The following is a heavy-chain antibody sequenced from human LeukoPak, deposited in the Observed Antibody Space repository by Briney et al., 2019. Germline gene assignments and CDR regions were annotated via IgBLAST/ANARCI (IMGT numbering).Heavy chain of an antibody. D-gene: IGHD4/OR15-4a*01. CDR1: GFTFVVYA. J-gene: IGHJ4*02. Sequence: PGRSLRLSCAAAGFTFVVYAMRWVWQAPGKSLEWVSGISWTSGSIGYADSVKGRFTISRDNSKNTLYLQMNMLTPQDTAVYYCARRAGAYSHPYDYWGQGTLVTVSS. CDR3: ARRAGAYSHPYDY. V-gene: IGHV3-9*01. CDR2: ISWTSGSI.